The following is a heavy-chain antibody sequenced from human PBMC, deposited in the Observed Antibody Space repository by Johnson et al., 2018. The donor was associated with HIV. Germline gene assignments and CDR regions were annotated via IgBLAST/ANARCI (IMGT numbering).Heavy chain of an antibody. CDR2: ISGSGGST. CDR1: GFTFSSYA. CDR3: AREMGWLVLYYAVDI. V-gene: IGHV3-23*04. J-gene: IGHJ3*02. Sequence: MLLVESGGGLVQPGVSLRLSCAASGFTFSSYAMSWVRQAPGKGLEWVSAISGSGGSTYYADSVKGRFTISRDNSKNTLYLQMNSLRAEDTAVYYCAREMGWLVLYYAVDIWGQGTMVTVSS. D-gene: IGHD6-19*01.